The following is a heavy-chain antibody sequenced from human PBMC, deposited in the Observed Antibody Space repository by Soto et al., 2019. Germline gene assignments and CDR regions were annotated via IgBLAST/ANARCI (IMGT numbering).Heavy chain of an antibody. Sequence: QVQLLESGGGVVQPGGSLRLSCVASGFSLSSYAIHWVRQAPGKGLDWVAILWSDGATQYLAHSVKGRFTISRDKSKRTVYLQMNSLRAEDTAVYYCARDPRGSGWALDIWGQGTLVAVSS. J-gene: IGHJ3*02. V-gene: IGHV3-33*01. CDR3: ARDPRGSGWALDI. D-gene: IGHD3-10*01. CDR1: GFSLSSYA. CDR2: LWSDGATQ.